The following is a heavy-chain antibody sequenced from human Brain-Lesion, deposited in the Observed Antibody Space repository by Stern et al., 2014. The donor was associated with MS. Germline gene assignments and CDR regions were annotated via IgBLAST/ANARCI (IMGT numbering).Heavy chain of an antibody. V-gene: IGHV4-61*02. CDR2: IFNSGST. Sequence: VQLVQSGPGLVKPSQTLSLSCTVSGGSISSGGYYWSWIRQPAGKGLEWIGRIFNSGSTSYTPPLKSRVTISIDPSKNQFPLRLNPMTAADTAVYYCARGRVVPGFQYYATDVWGQGTTVIVSS. CDR1: GGSISSGGYY. CDR3: ARGRVVPGFQYYATDV. J-gene: IGHJ6*02. D-gene: IGHD2-2*01.